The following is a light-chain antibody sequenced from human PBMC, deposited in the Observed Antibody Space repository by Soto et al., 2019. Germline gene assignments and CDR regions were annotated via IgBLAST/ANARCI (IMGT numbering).Light chain of an antibody. V-gene: IGKV3-20*01. CDR3: QQYGNSYT. CDR2: GSS. J-gene: IGKJ2*01. Sequence: EIVLTQSPATLSVSPGETATLSCRASHSIISTYLAWFQLKPGLAPRLLIYGSSNRATGIPDRFSGSGSGTDFTLTISRLEPEDFAVYYCQQYGNSYTFGRGTKLEVK. CDR1: HSIISTY.